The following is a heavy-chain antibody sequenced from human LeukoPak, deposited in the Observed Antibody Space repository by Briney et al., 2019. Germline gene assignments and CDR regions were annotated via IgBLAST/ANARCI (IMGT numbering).Heavy chain of an antibody. D-gene: IGHD5-12*01. Sequence: GGSLRLSCAASGFTFSSYGMHWVRKAPGKGLEWVAVISYDGSNKYYADSVKGRFTISRDNSKNTLYLQMNSLRAEDTAVYYCAKAHSGYDFIDYWGQGTLVTVSS. V-gene: IGHV3-30*18. CDR2: ISYDGSNK. CDR1: GFTFSSYG. J-gene: IGHJ4*02. CDR3: AKAHSGYDFIDY.